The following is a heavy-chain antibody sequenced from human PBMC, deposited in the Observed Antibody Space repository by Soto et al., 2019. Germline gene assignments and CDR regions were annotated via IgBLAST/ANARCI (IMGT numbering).Heavy chain of an antibody. D-gene: IGHD3-10*01. CDR3: ARSQGRYYLYFDY. CDR1: GGSFSGYY. J-gene: IGHJ4*02. CDR2: INHSGST. Sequence: PSETLSLTCAVYGGSFSGYYWSWIRQPPGKGLEWIGEINHSGSTNYNPSLKSRVTISVDTSKNQFSLKLSSVTAADTAVYYCARSQGRYYLYFDYRGQGTLVTVSS. V-gene: IGHV4-34*01.